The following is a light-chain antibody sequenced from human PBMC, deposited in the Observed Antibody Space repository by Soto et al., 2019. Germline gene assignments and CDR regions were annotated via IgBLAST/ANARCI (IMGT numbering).Light chain of an antibody. CDR2: WAS. CDR3: QQYYRTPP. V-gene: IGKV4-1*01. J-gene: IGKJ3*01. CDR1: QSVLYSSNNKNY. Sequence: DIVMTQSPDSLAVSLGERATINCKSSQSVLYSSNNKNYLAWYQQKPGQPPKLLIYWASTRESGVPDRFSGSGSGTDFTLTISSLQAEDGAVYYCQQYYRTPPFGPGTKVAIK.